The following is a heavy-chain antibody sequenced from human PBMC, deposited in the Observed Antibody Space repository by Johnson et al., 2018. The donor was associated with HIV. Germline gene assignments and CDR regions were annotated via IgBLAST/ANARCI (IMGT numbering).Heavy chain of an antibody. D-gene: IGHD6-6*01. V-gene: IGHV3-30*18. Sequence: QVQLVESGGGLVQPGRSLRLSCAASGFTFSSYGMHWVRQAPGKGLEWVAVVSYDGSNKYYADSVKGRFTVSRDNTKNTLFLEMNSLRPEDTAVYNCVKERQLVRSFDIWGQGTMVTVSS. J-gene: IGHJ3*02. CDR3: VKERQLVRSFDI. CDR2: VSYDGSNK. CDR1: GFTFSSYG.